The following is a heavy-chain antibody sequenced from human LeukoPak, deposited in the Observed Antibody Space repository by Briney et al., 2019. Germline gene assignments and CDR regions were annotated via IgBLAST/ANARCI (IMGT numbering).Heavy chain of an antibody. D-gene: IGHD2-2*01. J-gene: IGHJ6*02. CDR3: ARDIVVVPAAITGDYYYGMDV. CDR2: ISAYNGNT. Sequence: ASVKVSCKASGYTFTSYGISWVRQAPGQGLEWTGWISAYNGNTNYAQKLQGRVTMTTDTSTSTAYMELRSLRSDDTAVYYCARDIVVVPAAITGDYYYGMDVWGQGTTVTVSS. V-gene: IGHV1-18*01. CDR1: GYTFTSYG.